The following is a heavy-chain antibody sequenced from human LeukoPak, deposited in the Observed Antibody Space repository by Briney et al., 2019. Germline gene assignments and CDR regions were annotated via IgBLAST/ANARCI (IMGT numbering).Heavy chain of an antibody. D-gene: IGHD6-19*01. V-gene: IGHV4-59*08. CDR3: ARPHSSGWYGVYDI. Sequence: SETLSLTCTVSDGSISSHYWSWIRQPPGKGLEWIGHFAYSGTTSYNASLKSRVTISVDTSKNQFSLTLTSVTAADTAVYYCARPHSSGWYGVYDIWGQGTVATVSS. CDR2: FAYSGTT. J-gene: IGHJ3*02. CDR1: DGSISSHY.